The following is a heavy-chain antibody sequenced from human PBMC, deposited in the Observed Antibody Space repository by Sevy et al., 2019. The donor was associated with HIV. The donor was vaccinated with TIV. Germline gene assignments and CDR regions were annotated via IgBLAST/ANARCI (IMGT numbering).Heavy chain of an antibody. D-gene: IGHD6-19*01. V-gene: IGHV3-21*01. CDR2: ISSSSSYI. Sequence: GGSLRLSCAASGFTFSSYSMNWVRQAPGKGLEWVSSISSSSSYIYYADSMKGRFTISRDNAKNSLYLQRNSLRAEDTAVYYCAREWGIAVAGREGFDYWSQGTLVTVSS. CDR1: GFTFSSYS. J-gene: IGHJ4*02. CDR3: AREWGIAVAGREGFDY.